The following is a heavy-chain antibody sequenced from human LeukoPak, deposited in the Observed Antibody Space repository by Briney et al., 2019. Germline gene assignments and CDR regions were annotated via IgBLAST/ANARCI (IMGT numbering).Heavy chain of an antibody. J-gene: IGHJ3*02. CDR2: ISYDGSNK. CDR1: GFTFSSYG. CDR3: AKSLYGPIRDAFDI. Sequence: GGSLRLSCAASGFTFSSYGMHWVRQAPGKGLEWVAVISYDGSNKYYADSVKGRFTISRDNSKNTLYLQMNSLRAEDTAVYYCAKSLYGPIRDAFDIWSQGTMVTVSS. V-gene: IGHV3-30*18. D-gene: IGHD3-10*01.